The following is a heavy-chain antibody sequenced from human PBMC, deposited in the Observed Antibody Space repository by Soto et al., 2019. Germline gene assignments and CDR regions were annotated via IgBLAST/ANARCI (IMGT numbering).Heavy chain of an antibody. J-gene: IGHJ4*02. D-gene: IGHD1-26*01. V-gene: IGHV1-69*12. CDR1: GGTFSSYA. CDR3: ARDQEGATVRNPFDY. Sequence: QVQLVQSGAEVKKPGSSVKVSCKASGGTFSSYALSWVRQAPGQGLECMGGIIPIFGTANYAQKFQGRVTITADEYTSTAYMELSSLRSEDTAVYYCARDQEGATVRNPFDYWGQGTLVTVSS. CDR2: IIPIFGTA.